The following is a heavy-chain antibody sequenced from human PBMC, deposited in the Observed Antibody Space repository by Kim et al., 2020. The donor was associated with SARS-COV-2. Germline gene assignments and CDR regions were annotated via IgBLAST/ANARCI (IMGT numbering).Heavy chain of an antibody. CDR2: ISSSSSYI. Sequence: GGSLRLSCAASGFTFSSYSMNWVRQAPGKGLEWVSSISSSSSYIYYADSVKGRFTISRDNAKNSLYLQMNSLRAEDTAVYYCARGPTSGYEYYFDYWGQGTLVTVSS. CDR1: GFTFSSYS. D-gene: IGHD5-12*01. CDR3: ARGPTSGYEYYFDY. J-gene: IGHJ4*02. V-gene: IGHV3-21*01.